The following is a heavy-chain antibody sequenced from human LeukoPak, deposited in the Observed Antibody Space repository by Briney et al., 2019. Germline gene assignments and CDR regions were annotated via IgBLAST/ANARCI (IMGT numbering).Heavy chain of an antibody. CDR3: ARDLKGYSSSGGVDY. CDR2: ISSSSTTI. J-gene: IGHJ4*02. D-gene: IGHD6-13*01. CDR1: GDSISSSSYY. V-gene: IGHV3-48*01. Sequence: PSETLSLTCTISGDSISSSSYYWDWIRQCPGKGLEGFSYISSSSTTIYYADSVKGRFTISRDSTRNSLYLQMNSLRAEDTAVYYCARDLKGYSSSGGVDYWGQGTLVTVSS.